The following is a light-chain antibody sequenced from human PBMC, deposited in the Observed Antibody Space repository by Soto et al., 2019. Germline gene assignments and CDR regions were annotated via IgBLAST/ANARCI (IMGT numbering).Light chain of an antibody. CDR3: QYQGT. J-gene: IGKJ4*01. CDR1: QSVGRRY. V-gene: IGKV3-20*01. Sequence: IVLTQSPGTLSLSPGERATLSCRASQSVGRRYLAWYQQKPGQAPMLLIYDTSERASDIPDRFSGSGSGTDFTLTISRLVPEEFAVYYCQYQGTFGGGTKAEIK. CDR2: DTS.